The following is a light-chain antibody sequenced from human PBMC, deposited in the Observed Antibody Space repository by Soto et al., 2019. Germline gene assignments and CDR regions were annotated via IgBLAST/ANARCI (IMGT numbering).Light chain of an antibody. CDR3: QQYHLCPLT. Sequence: EIVMTQSPATLSVSPGERATLSCRASQILNNNLACYQQKPGQPPRLLIYGASTRATGFPARFNGSGSGTEFTLTISSLQSEDFAVYYCQQYHLCPLTFGGGTTVEIE. CDR2: GAS. V-gene: IGKV3-15*01. CDR1: QILNNN. J-gene: IGKJ4*01.